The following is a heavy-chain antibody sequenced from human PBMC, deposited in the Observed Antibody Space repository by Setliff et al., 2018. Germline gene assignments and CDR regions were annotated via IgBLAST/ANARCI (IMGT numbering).Heavy chain of an antibody. Sequence: SETLSLTCTVSGASLSSGSYYWSWIRQSAGKGLEWIGRIYTSGATTYSPSLKSRVSISADTSKNLFSLRLRSVTAADTAVYYCVRDRTAYSYGLDVWAQGTTVTVSS. CDR2: IYTSGAT. CDR3: VRDRTAYSYGLDV. D-gene: IGHD5-18*01. V-gene: IGHV4-61*02. CDR1: GASLSSGSYY. J-gene: IGHJ6*02.